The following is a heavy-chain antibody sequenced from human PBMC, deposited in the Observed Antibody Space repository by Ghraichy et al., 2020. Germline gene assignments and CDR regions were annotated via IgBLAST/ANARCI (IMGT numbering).Heavy chain of an antibody. J-gene: IGHJ1*01. D-gene: IGHD3-22*01. CDR1: GGSISSSSYY. Sequence: SETLSLTCTVSGGSISSSSYYWGWIRQPPGKGLEWIGSIYYSGSTYYNPSLKSRVTISVDTSKNQFSLKLSSVTAADTAVYYCARPEDYYDSSGYLSEYFQHWGQGTLVTVSS. CDR2: IYYSGST. V-gene: IGHV4-39*01. CDR3: ARPEDYYDSSGYLSEYFQH.